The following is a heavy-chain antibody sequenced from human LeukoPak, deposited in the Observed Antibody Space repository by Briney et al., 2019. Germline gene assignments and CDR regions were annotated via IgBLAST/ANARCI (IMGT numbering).Heavy chain of an antibody. CDR2: MNPNSGNT. Sequence: ASVKVSCKASGYTFTSYDINWVRQATGQGLEWMGWMNPNSGNTGYAQKFQGRVTITRNTSISTAYMELSSLRSEDTAVYYCARATILRFLEWSVAFDIWGQGTMVTVSS. V-gene: IGHV1-8*03. CDR1: GYTFTSYD. D-gene: IGHD3-3*01. J-gene: IGHJ3*02. CDR3: ARATILRFLEWSVAFDI.